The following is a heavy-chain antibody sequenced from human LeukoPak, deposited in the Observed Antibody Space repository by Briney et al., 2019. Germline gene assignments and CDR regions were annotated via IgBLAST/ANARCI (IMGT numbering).Heavy chain of an antibody. CDR2: ISGDGGST. CDR3: AMITGTADY. J-gene: IGHJ4*02. D-gene: IGHD1-20*01. Sequence: GGSLRLSCAASGFTFDDYAMHWVRQAPGKGLEWVSLISGDGGSTYYADSVKGRFTISRDNSKNSLYLQMNSLKTEDTALYYCAMITGTADYWGQGTLVTVSS. V-gene: IGHV3-43*02. CDR1: GFTFDDYA.